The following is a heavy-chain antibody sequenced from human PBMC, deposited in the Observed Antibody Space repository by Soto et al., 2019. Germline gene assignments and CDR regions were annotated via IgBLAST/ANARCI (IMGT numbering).Heavy chain of an antibody. J-gene: IGHJ6*01. D-gene: IGHD2-21*01. Sequence: QLVESGGGLVTPGKSVTLSCVGSGFDFTAAWMHWVRQAPGTGLEWVGRIKSRGSGGTTDYSAPVRGRFTISRDDSKGTVYLQMSSLKTEDTAVYFCAKHRGPAGSSCYGLEVWGQGSTFTVTS. V-gene: IGHV3-15*07. CDR2: IKSRGSGGTT. CDR1: GFDFTAAW. CDR3: AKHRGPAGSSCYGLEV.